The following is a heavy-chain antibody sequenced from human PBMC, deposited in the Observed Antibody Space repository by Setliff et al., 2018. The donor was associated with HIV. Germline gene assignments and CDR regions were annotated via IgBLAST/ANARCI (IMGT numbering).Heavy chain of an antibody. J-gene: IGHJ4*02. CDR1: GFTFSSHD. D-gene: IGHD3-3*01. Sequence: GGSLRLSCAASGFTFSSHDMSWVRQTPGKGLERVGHISSEAQGGAIEYVEPVKGRFTISRDDSRNTLYLDMNSLKTEDTAVYYCTGSFLGNWGQGTLVTVS. CDR3: TGSFLGN. V-gene: IGHV3-15*01. CDR2: ISSEAQGGAI.